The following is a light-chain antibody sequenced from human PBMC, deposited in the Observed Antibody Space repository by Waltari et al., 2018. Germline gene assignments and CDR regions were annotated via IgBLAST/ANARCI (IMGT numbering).Light chain of an antibody. V-gene: IGKV3-20*01. CDR2: GAS. CDR1: QRLTTKY. J-gene: IGKJ2*01. CDR3: QQYGSLILYT. Sequence: ELTPSPGNLSVSPGESANFLCRASQRLTTKYLAWSQQKPGQAPRLPSYGASSRAAGIPDRFSGSGSWTDFTLTISRLEPDDFSLYYCQQYGSLILYTFGQVSKLEI.